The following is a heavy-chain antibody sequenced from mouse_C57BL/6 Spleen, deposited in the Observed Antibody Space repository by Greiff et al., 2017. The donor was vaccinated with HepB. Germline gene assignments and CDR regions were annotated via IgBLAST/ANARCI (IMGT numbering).Heavy chain of an antibody. Sequence: EVQLQQSGPVLVKPGASVKMSCKASGYTFTDYYMNWVKQSHGKSLEWIGVINPYNGGTSYNQKFKGKATLTVDKSSSTAYMELNSLTSEDSAVYYCARVTTVVVDYWGQGTTLTVSS. CDR3: ARVTTVVVDY. CDR1: GYTFTDYY. CDR2: INPYNGGT. J-gene: IGHJ2*01. D-gene: IGHD1-1*01. V-gene: IGHV1-19*01.